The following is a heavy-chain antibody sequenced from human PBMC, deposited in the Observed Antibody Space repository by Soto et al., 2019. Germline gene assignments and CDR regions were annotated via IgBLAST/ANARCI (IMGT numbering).Heavy chain of an antibody. CDR3: TTDLLGTPYGMDV. Sequence: GGSLRLSCAASGFTFSNAGMNWVRQAPGKGLEWVGRIKSKTDGGTTDYAAPVKGRFTISRDDSKNTLYLQMNSLKTEDTAVYYCTTDLLGTPYGMDVWGQGTTVTVSS. V-gene: IGHV3-15*07. J-gene: IGHJ6*02. CDR1: GFTFSNAG. CDR2: IKSKTDGGTT.